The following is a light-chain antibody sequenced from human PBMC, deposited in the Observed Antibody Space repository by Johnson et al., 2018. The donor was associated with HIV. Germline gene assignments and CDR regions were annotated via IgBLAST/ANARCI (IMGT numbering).Light chain of an antibody. Sequence: QSVLTQPPSVSAAPGQKVTISCSGSSSNIGNNYVSWYQQVPGAAPKLLIYDNNKRPSGIPGRFSGSQSGPSATLGITGLQTGDEPDYYCGNWESSLSTPKYVFGAGTKVTVL. V-gene: IGLV1-51*01. J-gene: IGLJ1*01. CDR1: SSNIGNNY. CDR2: DNN. CDR3: GNWESSLSTPKYV.